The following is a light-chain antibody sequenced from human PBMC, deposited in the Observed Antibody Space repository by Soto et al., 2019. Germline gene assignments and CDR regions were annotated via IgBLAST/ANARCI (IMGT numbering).Light chain of an antibody. CDR3: IAYTTSSTLLYV. CDR1: SSDVGGYNS. CDR2: EVS. V-gene: IGLV2-14*01. Sequence: QSALTQPASVSGSPGQSITISCTGTSSDVGGYNSVSWYQQHPGKAPKLMIYEVSNRPSGVSNRFSGSKSGNTASLTISGLQAEPEADFYCIAYTTSSTLLYVFGTGTKLTVL. J-gene: IGLJ1*01.